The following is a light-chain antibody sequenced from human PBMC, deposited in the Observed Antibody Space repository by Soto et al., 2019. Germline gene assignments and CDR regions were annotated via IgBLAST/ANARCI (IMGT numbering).Light chain of an antibody. Sequence: EIVLTQSPGTLSLSPGERATLSCRASQSVSYSYLAWYQQKPGQAPRLLIYGASSRATGIPDRFSGSGSGTDFTLTISRLEPEDFAVYYCQQYVTSPLTVGGGTKVEIK. CDR2: GAS. CDR3: QQYVTSPLT. CDR1: QSVSYSY. V-gene: IGKV3-20*01. J-gene: IGKJ4*01.